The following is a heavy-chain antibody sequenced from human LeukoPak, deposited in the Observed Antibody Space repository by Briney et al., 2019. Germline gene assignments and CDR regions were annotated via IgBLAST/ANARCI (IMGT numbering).Heavy chain of an antibody. Sequence: KASETLSLTCTVSGGSISSSSYYWGWIRQPPGKGLEWIGSIYYSGSTYYNPSLKSRVTISVDTSKNQFSLKLSSVTAADTAVYYCAIHSFPYYYGSGSHQGRVDYWGQGTLVTVSS. V-gene: IGHV4-39*01. CDR3: AIHSFPYYYGSGSHQGRVDY. CDR1: GGSISSSSYY. D-gene: IGHD3-10*01. CDR2: IYYSGST. J-gene: IGHJ4*02.